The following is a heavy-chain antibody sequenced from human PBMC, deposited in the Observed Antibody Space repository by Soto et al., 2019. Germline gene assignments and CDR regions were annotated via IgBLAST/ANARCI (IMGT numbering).Heavy chain of an antibody. D-gene: IGHD3-10*01. V-gene: IGHV3-23*01. CDR3: AAPRDEYGSGVSWFTYGTDI. CDR1: GFTFSDFA. CDR2: LDGAGGST. Sequence: QSGGSLRLSCLASGFTFSDFAMTWVRHVPGRGLEWVASLDGAGGSTYYAESVRGRFSISRDNSQNTLFLQMKRLTVDDTAIYYCAAPRDEYGSGVSWFTYGTDIWGQGTTVTVSS. J-gene: IGHJ6*02.